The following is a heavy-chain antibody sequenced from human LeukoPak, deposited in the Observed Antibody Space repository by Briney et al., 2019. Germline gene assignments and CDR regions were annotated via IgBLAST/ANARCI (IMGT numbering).Heavy chain of an antibody. CDR3: AVNDYYGSGSYYWIFDY. CDR2: IIPIFGTA. D-gene: IGHD3-10*01. Sequence: SVKVSCKASGGTFSSYAISWVRQAPGQGLEWMRGIIPIFGTANYAQKFQGRVTITTDESTSTAYMELSSLRSEDTAVYYCAVNDYYGSGSYYWIFDYWGQGTLVTVSS. J-gene: IGHJ4*02. V-gene: IGHV1-69*05. CDR1: GGTFSSYA.